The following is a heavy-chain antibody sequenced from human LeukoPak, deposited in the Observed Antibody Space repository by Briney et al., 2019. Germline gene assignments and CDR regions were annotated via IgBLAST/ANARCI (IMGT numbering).Heavy chain of an antibody. CDR3: AKSPAGREYYFDY. CDR2: ISWDGGST. CDR1: GFTFDDYA. Sequence: PGGSLRLSCAASGFTFDDYAMHWVRQAPGKGLEWVSLISWDGGSTYYADSVKGRFTISRGNSKNSLYLQMNSLRAEDTALYYCAKSPAGREYYFDYWGQGTLVTVSS. V-gene: IGHV3-43D*03. J-gene: IGHJ4*02. D-gene: IGHD3-10*01.